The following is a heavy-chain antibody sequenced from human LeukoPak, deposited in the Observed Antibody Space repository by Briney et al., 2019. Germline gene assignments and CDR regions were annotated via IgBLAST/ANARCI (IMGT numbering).Heavy chain of an antibody. V-gene: IGHV3-30*04. D-gene: IGHD1-26*01. CDR1: GFTFSSYA. J-gene: IGHJ4*02. CDR2: ISYAGSNK. Sequence: PGGSLRLSCTASGFTFSSYAMHWVRQAPGKGLEGVAVISYAGSNKYYADSVKGRFTISRDNSKNTLYLQMNSPRAEDTAVYYCARERSGSYYDYWGQGTLVTVSS. CDR3: ARERSGSYYDY.